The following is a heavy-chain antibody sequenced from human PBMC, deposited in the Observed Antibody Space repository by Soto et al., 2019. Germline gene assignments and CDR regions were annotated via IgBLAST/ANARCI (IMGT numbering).Heavy chain of an antibody. Sequence: ASVKVSCKASGGTFSSYTISWVRQAPGQGLEWMGRIIPILGIANYAQKFQGRVTITADKSTSTAYMELSSLRSEDTAVYYCARSGPNLRYNWFDPWGQGTLVTVSS. V-gene: IGHV1-69*02. CDR3: ARSGPNLRYNWFDP. CDR2: IIPILGIA. D-gene: IGHD3-9*01. CDR1: GGTFSSYT. J-gene: IGHJ5*02.